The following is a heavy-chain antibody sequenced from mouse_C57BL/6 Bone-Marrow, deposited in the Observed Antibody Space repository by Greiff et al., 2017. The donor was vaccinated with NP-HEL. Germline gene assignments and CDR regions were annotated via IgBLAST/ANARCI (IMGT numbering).Heavy chain of an antibody. Sequence: QVQLQQPGAELVKPGASVKLSCKASGYTFTSYWMQWVKQRPGQGLEWIGEIDPSDSDTNYNQKFKGKATLTVDTSSITAYIPLSSLTSEDSAVYYYASMDYWGQGTSVTVSS. CDR2: IDPSDSDT. CDR3: ASMDY. CDR1: GYTFTSYW. V-gene: IGHV1-50*01. J-gene: IGHJ4*01.